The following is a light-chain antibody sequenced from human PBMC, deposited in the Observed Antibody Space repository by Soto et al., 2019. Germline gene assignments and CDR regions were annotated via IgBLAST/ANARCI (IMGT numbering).Light chain of an antibody. Sequence: QPVLTQPPSVSGTPGLRVNISCSGGISNIGKDTVNWYQQLPGTAPKLLMFNDDKRPSGVPDRFSGSRSGTSASLAISGLQSDDEAVYFCSTWDASLNGWVFGGGTKLTVL. V-gene: IGLV1-44*01. CDR3: STWDASLNGWV. CDR1: ISNIGKDT. J-gene: IGLJ3*02. CDR2: NDD.